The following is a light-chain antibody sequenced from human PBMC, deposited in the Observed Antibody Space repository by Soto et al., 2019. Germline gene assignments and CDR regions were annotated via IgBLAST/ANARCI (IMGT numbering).Light chain of an antibody. Sequence: EIVMTQSPGTLSVSPGERVTLSCRASESISNNLAWYQQRPGQAPRLLIHDASTRATDIPDRFSGSGSGTDFTLTISSLQSEDFAVYFCQQYHNWPAYTFGQGTKV. CDR2: DAS. CDR1: ESISNN. CDR3: QQYHNWPAYT. V-gene: IGKV3-15*01. J-gene: IGKJ2*01.